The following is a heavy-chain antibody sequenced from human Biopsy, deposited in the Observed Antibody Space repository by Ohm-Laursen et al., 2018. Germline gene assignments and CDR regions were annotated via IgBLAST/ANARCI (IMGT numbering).Heavy chain of an antibody. CDR1: GGSIGGSGDY. CDR2: ISETGTT. V-gene: IGHV4-61*08. Sequence: TLSLTCIVSGGSIGGSGDYWSWIRQPPGKGLEWIGYISETGTTNYNPSLRGRVAMSEDTSKNQFSLQLTSVTAADTAMFFCARLFRLDDYWNDDPPDGFDVWGQGTMVTVSS. D-gene: IGHD3-3*01. CDR3: ARLFRLDDYWNDDPPDGFDV. J-gene: IGHJ3*01.